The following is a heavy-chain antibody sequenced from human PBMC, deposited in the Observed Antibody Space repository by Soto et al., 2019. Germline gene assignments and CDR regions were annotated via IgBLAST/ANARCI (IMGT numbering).Heavy chain of an antibody. D-gene: IGHD3-16*01. V-gene: IGHV3-23*01. CDR3: AKARRAGGNSAFYFDF. J-gene: IGHJ4*02. Sequence: PVGSLRLSCAASGFKFSNYAMSWVRQAPGKGLEWVSLISATGGGTYYADSVKGRFTISRDNSHNTLYLQVHSLTAEDTAVYYCAKARRAGGNSAFYFDFWGQGAQVTVSS. CDR2: ISATGGGT. CDR1: GFKFSNYA.